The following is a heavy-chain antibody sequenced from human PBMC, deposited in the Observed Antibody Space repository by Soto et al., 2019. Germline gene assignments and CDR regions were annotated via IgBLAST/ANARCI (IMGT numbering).Heavy chain of an antibody. CDR2: ISYDGDNE. V-gene: IGHV3-30*18. Sequence: QVQLVESGGGVVQPGRSLRLSCAASGFTFSNYGMHWVRQAPGKGLEWVAIISYDGDNEYYADSVRGRFTIPRDNSKNTLYLQTSSLRHEDTAVYYCAKDGGPVYCNSPGCSAKHFDYWGQGTLVTVSS. J-gene: IGHJ4*02. CDR3: AKDGGPVYCNSPGCSAKHFDY. CDR1: GFTFSNYG. D-gene: IGHD2-2*01.